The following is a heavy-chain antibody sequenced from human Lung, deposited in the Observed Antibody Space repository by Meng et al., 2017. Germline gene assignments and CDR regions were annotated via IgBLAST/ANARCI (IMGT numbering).Heavy chain of an antibody. V-gene: IGHV3-21*01. J-gene: IGHJ3*02. CDR3: VREDGIVGVSSAFDI. CDR2: INGRSNYI. D-gene: IGHD1-26*01. Sequence: GESLKISCSACGFAFSRYTMNWVRRAPGKGLEWPSSINGRSNYIYYADSVKGRFTISRDNVENSLFLQMNNLRVDDTAVYYCVREDGIVGVSSAFDIWGQGTMVTVSS. CDR1: GFAFSRYT.